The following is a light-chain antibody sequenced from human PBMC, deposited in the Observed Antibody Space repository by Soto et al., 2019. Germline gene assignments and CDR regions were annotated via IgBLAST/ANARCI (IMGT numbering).Light chain of an antibody. CDR1: SSDVGGYDF. CDR2: DVN. Sequence: QSVLTQPASVSGSPGQSITISCTGNSSDVGGYDFVSWYQHRPGKAPKLIIYDVNNRPSGLSNRFSGSKSGNTASLTISGLQTADEADYYCSSYTSSHTRVFGTGSKVTVL. CDR3: SSYTSSHTRV. V-gene: IGLV2-14*01. J-gene: IGLJ1*01.